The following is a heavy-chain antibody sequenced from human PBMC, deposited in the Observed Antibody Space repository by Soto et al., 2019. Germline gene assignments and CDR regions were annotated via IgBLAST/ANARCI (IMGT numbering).Heavy chain of an antibody. V-gene: IGHV3-48*04. Sequence: GGSHRHSCIASGLNFRSYSMVWVRQAPGKGLEWISYIFVTSTPIYYADSAKGPFTVSRDNAKNSLFLVMNSLRAEDTAVYYCARDKDWAFDYWGQGTLVTVS. CDR3: ARDKDWAFDY. J-gene: IGHJ4*02. CDR1: GLNFRSYS. D-gene: IGHD3-9*01. CDR2: IFVTSTPI.